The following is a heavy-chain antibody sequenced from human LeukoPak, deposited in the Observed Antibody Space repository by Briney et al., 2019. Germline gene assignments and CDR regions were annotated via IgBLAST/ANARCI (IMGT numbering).Heavy chain of an antibody. CDR1: GFTFSTYW. Sequence: GGSLRLSCAASGFTFSTYWMHWVRQAPGQGLVWVSRIDSVGRSTNYADSVQGRFTISRDNARNTLYLQMNSLRAEDSALYYCVRGPRESGLFDFWGQGTLVTVSS. J-gene: IGHJ4*02. CDR2: IDSVGRST. D-gene: IGHD1-26*01. V-gene: IGHV3-74*01. CDR3: VRGPRESGLFDF.